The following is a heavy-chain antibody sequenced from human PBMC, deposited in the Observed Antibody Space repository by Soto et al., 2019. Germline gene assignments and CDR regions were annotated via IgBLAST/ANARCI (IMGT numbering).Heavy chain of an antibody. CDR2: ISYDGSNK. V-gene: IGHV3-30*03. Sequence: QVQLVESGGGVVQPGRSLRLSCAASGFTFSSYGRHWVRQAPGTGREWGAVISYDGSNKYYADSVKGRFTISRDNSKNKLYLQMNSLRAEDTAVYYCAMARGVVATTSFDYWGQGTLVTVSS. CDR3: AMARGVVATTSFDY. CDR1: GFTFSSYG. D-gene: IGHD5-12*01. J-gene: IGHJ4*02.